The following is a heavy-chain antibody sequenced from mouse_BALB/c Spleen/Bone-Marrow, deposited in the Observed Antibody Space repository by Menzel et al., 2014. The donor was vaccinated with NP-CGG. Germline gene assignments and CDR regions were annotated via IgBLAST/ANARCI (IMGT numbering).Heavy chain of an antibody. CDR1: GFNIKDTY. J-gene: IGHJ1*01. V-gene: IGHV14-3*02. D-gene: IGHD2-4*01. CDR2: IDPANGNT. CDR3: ANYDYGWYFDV. Sequence: EVQLQESGAELVKPGASVKLSCTASGFNIKDTYMHWVKQRPEQGLEWIGRIDPANGNTKYDPKFQGKATITADTSSNTAYRQLSSLTSEDTAVYYCANYDYGWYFDVWGAGTTVTVSS.